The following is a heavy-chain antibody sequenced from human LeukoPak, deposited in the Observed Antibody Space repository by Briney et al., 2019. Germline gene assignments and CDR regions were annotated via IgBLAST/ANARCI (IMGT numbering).Heavy chain of an antibody. V-gene: IGHV1-2*02. D-gene: IGHD6-13*01. Sequence: GASVKVSCKASGYAFTGYYIHWVRQAPGQGLGWMGWINPNSGGTNYAQKFQGGVTMTRDTSIRTAYMELSRLRSDDTAVYYCAREGVAAAGANFDYWGQGTLVTVSS. CDR1: GYAFTGYY. CDR2: INPNSGGT. CDR3: AREGVAAAGANFDY. J-gene: IGHJ4*02.